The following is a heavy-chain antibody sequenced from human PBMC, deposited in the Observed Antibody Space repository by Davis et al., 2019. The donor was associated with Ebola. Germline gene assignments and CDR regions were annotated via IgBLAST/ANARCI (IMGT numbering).Heavy chain of an antibody. Sequence: PGGSLRLSCAASGFTFSSYAMHWVRQAPGKGLEWVAVISYDGSNKYYADSVKGRFTISRDNSKNTLYLQMNSPRAEDTAVYYCARDPEAAFDIWGQGTMVTVSS. V-gene: IGHV3-30-3*01. CDR2: ISYDGSNK. J-gene: IGHJ3*02. CDR1: GFTFSSYA. CDR3: ARDPEAAFDI.